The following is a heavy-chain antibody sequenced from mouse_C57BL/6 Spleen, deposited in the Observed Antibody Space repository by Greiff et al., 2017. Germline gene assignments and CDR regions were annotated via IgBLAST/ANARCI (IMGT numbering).Heavy chain of an antibody. CDR1: GYTFTDYE. CDR3: TRADDGRGYFDV. Sequence: QVQLQQSGAELVRPGASVTLSCKASGYTFTDYEMHWVKQTPVHGLEWIGAIDPETGGTAYNQKFKGKAILTADKSSSTAYMELRSLTSEDSAVYYCTRADDGRGYFDVCGTGTTVTVSS. V-gene: IGHV1-15*01. D-gene: IGHD2-3*01. J-gene: IGHJ1*03. CDR2: IDPETGGT.